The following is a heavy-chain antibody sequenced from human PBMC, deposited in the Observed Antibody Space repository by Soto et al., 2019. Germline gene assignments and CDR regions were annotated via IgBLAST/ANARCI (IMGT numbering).Heavy chain of an antibody. V-gene: IGHV1-2*02. CDR2: INPDTGDS. D-gene: IGHD4-17*01. CDR3: ARVRYGDFSFQY. Sequence: QVHLVQSGAEVRKPGASVKVSCKASGYTFTTFHLHWVRLAPGQGLEWMGWINPDTGDSEYGQKFQGRVTLTRDTTMTTADMKLSSLTSTDTAIYFYARVRYGDFSFQYWGQVTPVSVSS. CDR1: GYTFTTFH. J-gene: IGHJ4*02.